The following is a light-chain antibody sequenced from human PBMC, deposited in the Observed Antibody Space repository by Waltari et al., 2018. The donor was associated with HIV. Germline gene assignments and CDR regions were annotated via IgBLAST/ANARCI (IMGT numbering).Light chain of an antibody. CDR3: CSYAIGGTFV. V-gene: IGLV2-23*02. Sequence: QSALTQPASVSGSPGQSLNMSCTGTSSDVGSYNLISWYQQHPGKAPKLSSYEVTKRPPGITNRFSGFKSGNTASLTITGLQAEDEADYHCCSYAIGGTFVFGGGTKVTVL. CDR2: EVT. J-gene: IGLJ2*01. CDR1: SSDVGSYNL.